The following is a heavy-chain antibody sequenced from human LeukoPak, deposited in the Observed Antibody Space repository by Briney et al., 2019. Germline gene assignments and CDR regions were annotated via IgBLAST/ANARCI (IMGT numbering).Heavy chain of an antibody. Sequence: GGSLRLSCVASGFTFRTYGMNWVREAPGKGVEWVSYISSRSSAKYYVDSVKGGFTISRHNAKDSLYPQMKSLRDEDTDIYYCARELVQCSGGSCYGSWFDTWGQGILVTVSS. CDR1: GFTFRTYG. CDR3: ARELVQCSGGSCYGSWFDT. J-gene: IGHJ5*02. D-gene: IGHD2-15*01. V-gene: IGHV3-48*02. CDR2: ISSRSSAK.